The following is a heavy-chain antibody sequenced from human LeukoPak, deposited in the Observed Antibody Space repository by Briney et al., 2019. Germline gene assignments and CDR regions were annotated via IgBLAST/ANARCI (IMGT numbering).Heavy chain of an antibody. J-gene: IGHJ3*02. V-gene: IGHV3-74*01. D-gene: IGHD6-6*01. Sequence: GGSLRLSCAASGFTFSSYWMHWIRQAPGKGLVWVSRISTDGSSTNSADSVKGRFTISRDNAKNTLYLQMNSLRAEDTAVYYCVREYSSSSGRAFDIWGQGTMVTVSP. CDR2: ISTDGSST. CDR1: GFTFSSYW. CDR3: VREYSSSSGRAFDI.